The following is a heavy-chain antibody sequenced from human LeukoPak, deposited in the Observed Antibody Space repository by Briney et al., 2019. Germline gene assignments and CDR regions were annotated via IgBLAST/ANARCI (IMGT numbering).Heavy chain of an antibody. CDR2: IWYDGSNK. CDR3: ASRSPALDY. D-gene: IGHD2-2*01. Sequence: GRSLTLSCAASGFTFSSYGMHWVRQAPGKGLEWVAVIWYDGSNKYYADSVKGRFTISRDNTKNTLYLQMNSLGADDTAVYYCASRSPALDYWGQGTLVTVSS. V-gene: IGHV3-33*01. J-gene: IGHJ4*02. CDR1: GFTFSSYG.